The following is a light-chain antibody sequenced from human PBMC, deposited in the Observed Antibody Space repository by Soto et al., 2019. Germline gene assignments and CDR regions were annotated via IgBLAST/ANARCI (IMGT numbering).Light chain of an antibody. CDR1: RSVSTW. CDR2: EGS. CDR3: QQYDSYGVT. Sequence: DIPVTQSPSSLSASVGDRVTITCRASRSVSTWLAWYHQKPGSAPRLLIYEGSILQSGVPSRFSGSGSGTEFTLTISSLQPDDLGTYYCQQYDSYGVTFGQGTRLEIK. V-gene: IGKV1-5*03. J-gene: IGKJ2*01.